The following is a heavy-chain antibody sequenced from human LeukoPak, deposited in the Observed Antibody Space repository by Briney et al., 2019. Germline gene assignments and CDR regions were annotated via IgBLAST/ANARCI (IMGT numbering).Heavy chain of an antibody. D-gene: IGHD4/OR15-4a*01. V-gene: IGHV4-59*12. CDR3: AREGGRTTMAYDY. J-gene: IGHJ4*02. Sequence: PSETLSLTCTVSGGSISSYYWSWIRQPPGKGLEWIGYIYYSGSTNYNPSLKSRVTISVDTSKNQFSLKLSSVTAADTAVYYCAREGGRTTMAYDYWGQGTLVTVSS. CDR1: GGSISSYY. CDR2: IYYSGST.